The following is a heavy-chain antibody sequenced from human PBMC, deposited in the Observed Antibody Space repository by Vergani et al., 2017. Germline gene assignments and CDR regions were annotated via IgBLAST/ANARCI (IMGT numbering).Heavy chain of an antibody. CDR3: AVPHCGGDCYSSAFDI. Sequence: QVQLVQSGAEVKKPGSSVKVSCKASGGTFSSYTISWVRQAPGQGLEWMGRIIPILGIANYAQKFQGRVTITADKATSTAYMELSSLRSEDTAVYYCAVPHCGGDCYSSAFDIWGQGTMVTVSS. J-gene: IGHJ3*02. D-gene: IGHD2-21*02. CDR1: GGTFSSYT. CDR2: IIPILGIA. V-gene: IGHV1-69*02.